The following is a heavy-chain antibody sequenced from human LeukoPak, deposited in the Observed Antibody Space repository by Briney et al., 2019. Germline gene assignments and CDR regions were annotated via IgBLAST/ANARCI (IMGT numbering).Heavy chain of an antibody. J-gene: IGHJ4*02. CDR2: IYYSGST. V-gene: IGHV4-59*08. Sequence: PSETLSLTCTVSGGSISIYYWNWIRQPPGKGLEWIGYIYYSGSTIYNPSLKSRVTISADTSKNQFSLPLGSVSATDTAVYYCVRPRGFSYGYFDYGGQGTLVTVSS. CDR1: GGSISIYY. CDR3: VRPRGFSYGYFDY. D-gene: IGHD5-18*01.